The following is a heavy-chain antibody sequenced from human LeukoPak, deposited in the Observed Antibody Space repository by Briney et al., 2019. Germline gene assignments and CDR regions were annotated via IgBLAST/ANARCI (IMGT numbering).Heavy chain of an antibody. V-gene: IGHV2-5*04. D-gene: IGHD4-17*01. CDR2: IYWNDEK. Sequence: SGPTLLKPTETLTLTCSFSGFSLSTGGVGVGWIRQPPGKALEWLALIYWNDEKSYSPSLKSRLTITKDTSKNQVVLTMTNMDPVDTGTYFCAFDPDYGRAFFASWGQGALVTVSS. CDR3: AFDPDYGRAFFAS. CDR1: GFSLSTGGVG. J-gene: IGHJ4*02.